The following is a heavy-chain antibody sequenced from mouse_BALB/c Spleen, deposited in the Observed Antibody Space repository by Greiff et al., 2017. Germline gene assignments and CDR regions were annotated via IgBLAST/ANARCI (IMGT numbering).Heavy chain of an antibody. Sequence: QVQLQQSGAELAKPGASVKMSCKASGYTFTSYWMHWVKQRPGQGLEWIGYINPSTGYTEYNQKFKDEATLTADKSSSTAYMQLSSLTSEDSAVYYCARWRDYWGQGTTLTVSS. V-gene: IGHV1-7*01. J-gene: IGHJ2*01. CDR3: ARWRDY. CDR2: INPSTGYT. CDR1: GYTFTSYW.